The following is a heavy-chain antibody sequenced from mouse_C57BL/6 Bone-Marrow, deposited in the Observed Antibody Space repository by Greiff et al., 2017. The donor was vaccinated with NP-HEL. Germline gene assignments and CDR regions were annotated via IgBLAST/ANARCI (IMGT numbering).Heavy chain of an antibody. CDR2: ISSGGSDT. CDR3: ARRRLPFDC. CDR1: GFTFSSYG. Sequence: EVMLVESGGDLVKPGGSLKLSCAASGFTFSSYGMSWVRQTPDKRLEWVGTISSGGSDTNYPDSVKGRFTISRDNAKNTLYLQMSSLKSEDTAVYYCARRRLPFDCWDQGTTLTVSS. J-gene: IGHJ2*01. D-gene: IGHD6-1*01. V-gene: IGHV5-6*02.